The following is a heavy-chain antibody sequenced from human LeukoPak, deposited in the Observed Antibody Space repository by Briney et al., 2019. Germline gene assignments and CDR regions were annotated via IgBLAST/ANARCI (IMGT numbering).Heavy chain of an antibody. CDR1: GFTFSSYA. Sequence: PGGSLRLSCAASGFTFSSYAMSWVRQAPGKGLEWVSAISGSGGSTYYADSVKGRFTISRDNSKNTLYLQMNSLRAEDTAVYYCAKAADVLLWFGEPGGYYSDYWGQGTLVTVSS. D-gene: IGHD3-10*01. V-gene: IGHV3-23*01. CDR3: AKAADVLLWFGEPGGYYSDY. CDR2: ISGSGGST. J-gene: IGHJ4*02.